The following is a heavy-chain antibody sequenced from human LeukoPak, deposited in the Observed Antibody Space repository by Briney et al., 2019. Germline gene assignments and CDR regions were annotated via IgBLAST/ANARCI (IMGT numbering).Heavy chain of an antibody. Sequence: ASVKVSRKASGYTFTSYYMHWVRQAPGQGLEWMGIINPSGGSTSYAQKFQGRVTMTRDTSTSTVYMELSSLRSEDTAVYYCARVKIIRGSSSWYFDYWGQGTLVTVSS. D-gene: IGHD6-13*01. V-gene: IGHV1-46*01. J-gene: IGHJ4*02. CDR1: GYTFTSYY. CDR3: ARVKIIRGSSSWYFDY. CDR2: INPSGGST.